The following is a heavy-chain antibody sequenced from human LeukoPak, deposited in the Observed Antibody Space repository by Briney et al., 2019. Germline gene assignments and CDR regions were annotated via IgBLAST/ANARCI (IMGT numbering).Heavy chain of an antibody. CDR3: ARDSGDYYGSGSRFDP. CDR1: GYRFTGYY. J-gene: IGHJ5*02. Sequence: ASVKVSCKASGYRFTGYYIHRERQAPGQGLEWMGWINPNNGGTNYAQKFQGRVTMARDTSITTTYMELSSLRSDDTAVYYCARDSGDYYGSGSRFDPWGQGTLVTVSS. V-gene: IGHV1-2*02. CDR2: INPNNGGT. D-gene: IGHD3-10*01.